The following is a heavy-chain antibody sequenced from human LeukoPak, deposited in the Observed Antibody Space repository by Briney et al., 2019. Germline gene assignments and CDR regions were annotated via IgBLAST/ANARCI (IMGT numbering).Heavy chain of an antibody. CDR2: INHSGST. CDR1: GGSISSYY. Sequence: SETLSLTCTVSGGSISSYYWSWIRQPPGKGLEWIGEINHSGSTNYNPSLKSRVTISVDTSKNQFSLKLSSVTAADTAVYYCARGDFLYDSSGYYIDYWGQGTLVTVSS. J-gene: IGHJ4*02. D-gene: IGHD3-22*01. V-gene: IGHV4-34*01. CDR3: ARGDFLYDSSGYYIDY.